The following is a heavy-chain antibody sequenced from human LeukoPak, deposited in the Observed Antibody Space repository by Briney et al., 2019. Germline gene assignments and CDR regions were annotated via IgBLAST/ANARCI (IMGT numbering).Heavy chain of an antibody. CDR3: ARAPLGGYYPFDY. J-gene: IGHJ4*02. CDR2: IYSSGGT. D-gene: IGHD3-3*01. Sequence: SETLSLTCTVSSGSISSSSYYWGWIRQPPGKGLEWIGSIYSSGGTYYNPSLQSRITISVDTSKKQFSLKLSSVAAADTAVYYCARAPLGGYYPFDYWGQGTLVTVSS. V-gene: IGHV4-39*07. CDR1: SGSISSSSYY.